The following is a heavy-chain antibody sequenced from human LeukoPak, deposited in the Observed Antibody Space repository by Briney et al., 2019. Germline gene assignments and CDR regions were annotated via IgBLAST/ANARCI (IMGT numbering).Heavy chain of an antibody. D-gene: IGHD3-3*01. V-gene: IGHV4-30-4*08. J-gene: IGHJ5*02. CDR3: ARVRSITIFGVVIDWNWFDH. CDR2: IYYSGST. Sequence: PSQTLSLTCTVSGGSISSGDYYWRWLRQPPGKGLEWIGYIYYSGSTYYNPSLKSRVTISVDTSKNQFSLKLSSVTAADTAVYYCARVRSITIFGVVIDWNWFDHWGQGTLVTVSS. CDR1: GGSISSGDYY.